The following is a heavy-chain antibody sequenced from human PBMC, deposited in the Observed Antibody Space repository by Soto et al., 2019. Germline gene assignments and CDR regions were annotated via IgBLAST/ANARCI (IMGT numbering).Heavy chain of an antibody. CDR2: ISYDGSNK. D-gene: IGHD6-6*01. Sequence: LRDACGAAEESRCSYGLHRVSKDPGKGLEWVAVISYDGSNKYYADSVKGRFTISRDNSKNTLYLQMNSLRAEDTAVYYCANHGDIAAPFDYWGQGTLVTVSS. CDR3: ANHGDIAAPFDY. CDR1: EESRCSYG. J-gene: IGHJ4*02. V-gene: IGHV3-30*18.